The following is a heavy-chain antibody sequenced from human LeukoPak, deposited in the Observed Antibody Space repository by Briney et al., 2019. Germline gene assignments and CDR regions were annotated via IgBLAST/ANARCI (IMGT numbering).Heavy chain of an antibody. D-gene: IGHD6-13*01. CDR2: IKLDGGEK. CDR1: GFIFSNYW. V-gene: IGHV3-7*01. J-gene: IGHJ4*02. Sequence: GGSLRLSWAAAGFIFSNYWMSGVRQAPGKGRERGANIKLDGGEKNYVDSVKGGFTISRDSAKNSVYLQMNSLRAEDTAVYYCVRDSRRSYVYWGQGTLVTVSS. CDR3: VRDSRRSYVY.